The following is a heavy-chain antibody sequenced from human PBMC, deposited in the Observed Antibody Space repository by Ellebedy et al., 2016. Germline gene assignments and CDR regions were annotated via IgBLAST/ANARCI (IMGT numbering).Heavy chain of an antibody. V-gene: IGHV4-38-2*02. Sequence: SETLSLTXTVSGYSISSGYYWGWIRQPPGKGLEWIGSIYHSGSTYYNPSLKSRVTISVDTSKNQFSLKLSSVTAADTAVYYCARTYSSSWYRGVSDYWGQGTLVTVSS. CDR3: ARTYSSSWYRGVSDY. CDR2: IYHSGST. J-gene: IGHJ4*02. D-gene: IGHD6-13*01. CDR1: GYSISSGYY.